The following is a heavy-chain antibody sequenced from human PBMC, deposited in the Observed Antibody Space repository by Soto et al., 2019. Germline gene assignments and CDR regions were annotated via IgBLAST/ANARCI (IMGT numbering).Heavy chain of an antibody. CDR3: ARVDYYGSGSYYSFDY. D-gene: IGHD3-10*01. J-gene: IGHJ4*02. CDR1: GGSISSYY. CDR2: IYYSGST. V-gene: IGHV4-59*01. Sequence: QVQLQESGPGLVKPSETLSLTCTVSGGSISSYYWSWIRQPPGEGLEWIGYIYYSGSTNYNPSLKSRVTMSVDMPKNQFSLQLSSVTAADTAVYYCARVDYYGSGSYYSFDYWGQGTLVTVSS.